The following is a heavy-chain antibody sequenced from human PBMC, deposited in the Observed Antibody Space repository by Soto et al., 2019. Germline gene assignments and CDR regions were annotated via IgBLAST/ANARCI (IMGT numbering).Heavy chain of an antibody. D-gene: IGHD2-15*01. J-gene: IGHJ4*02. Sequence: GGSLRLSCEASGFTFTDYHMSWIRQAPGKGLEWVALISETGSHTAYAESVKGRFTISRDNARPSVFLQMNSLRSDDTAVYFCARSLRATSTLTFWGQGTPVTVSS. CDR2: ISETGSHT. CDR3: ARSLRATSTLTF. CDR1: GFTFTDYH. V-gene: IGHV3-11*06.